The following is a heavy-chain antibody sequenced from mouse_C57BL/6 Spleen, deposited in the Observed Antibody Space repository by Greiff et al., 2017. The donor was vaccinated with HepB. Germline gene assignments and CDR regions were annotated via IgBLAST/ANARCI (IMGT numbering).Heavy chain of an antibody. CDR1: GYTFTSYG. J-gene: IGHJ1*03. CDR2: IYPRSGNT. CDR3: AIYYYGSSVYFDV. V-gene: IGHV1-81*01. Sequence: VQLQQSGAELARPGASVKLSCKASGYTFTSYGISWVKQRTGQGLEWIGEIYPRSGNTYYNEKFKGKATLTADKSSSTAYMELRSLTSEDSAVYFCAIYYYGSSVYFDVWGTGTTVTVSS. D-gene: IGHD1-1*01.